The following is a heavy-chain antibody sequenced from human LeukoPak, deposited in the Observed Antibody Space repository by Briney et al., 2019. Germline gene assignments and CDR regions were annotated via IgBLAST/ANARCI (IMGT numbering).Heavy chain of an antibody. CDR1: GGSMRTTSYY. V-gene: IGHV4-39*01. CDR3: ARTPIPQYSSGWYTSYYFDY. J-gene: IGHJ4*02. D-gene: IGHD6-19*01. CDR2: IHYEGST. Sequence: PSETLSLTCIVSGGSMRTTSYYWDWIRQPPGKGLEWIGTIHYEGSTSHYTPSLKSRVTIFVDTAKNQFSLRLSSVTAADTAVYYCARTPIPQYSSGWYTSYYFDYWGQGTLVTVSS.